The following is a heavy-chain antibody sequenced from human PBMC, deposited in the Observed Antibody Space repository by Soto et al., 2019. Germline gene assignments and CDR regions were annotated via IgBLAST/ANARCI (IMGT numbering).Heavy chain of an antibody. V-gene: IGHV3-74*01. J-gene: IGHJ3*02. CDR3: ASWVGYCSGSTCSDAFDI. Sequence: EVQLVESGGGLVQPGGSLRLSCATSKFTFSSYWMHWVRQGPGEGLVWVSRINSDESNTDYADSVKGRFTISRDNAKNTLYLQMNSLRSEDTAVYYCASWVGYCSGSTCSDAFDIWGQGTMVTVSS. CDR2: INSDESNT. CDR1: KFTFSSYW. D-gene: IGHD2-15*01.